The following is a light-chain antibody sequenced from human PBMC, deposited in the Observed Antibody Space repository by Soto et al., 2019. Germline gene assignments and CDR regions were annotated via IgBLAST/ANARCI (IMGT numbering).Light chain of an antibody. CDR2: EVS. CDR3: SSYAGSNNL. J-gene: IGLJ3*02. Sequence: QSALTQPPSASGSPGQSVTISCTGTSRDVGGYNYVSWYQQHPGKEPKLMIYEVSKRPSGVPDRFSGSKSGNTASLTVSGLQAEDEADYYCSSYAGSNNLFGGGTKVTVL. CDR1: SRDVGGYNY. V-gene: IGLV2-8*01.